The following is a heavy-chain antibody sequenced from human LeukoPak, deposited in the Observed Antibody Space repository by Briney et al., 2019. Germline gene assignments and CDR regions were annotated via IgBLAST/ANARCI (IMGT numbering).Heavy chain of an antibody. CDR1: GYTFTSYG. D-gene: IGHD2-2*01. CDR3: TYSSTSSPLYYYYGMDV. V-gene: IGHV1-18*01. Sequence: ASVKVSCKASGYTFTSYGISWVRQAPGQGLEWMGWISAYNGNTNYAQKLQGRVTMTTDTSTSTAYMELRSLRSDDTAVYYCTYSSTSSPLYYYYGMDVWGRGTTVTVSS. CDR2: ISAYNGNT. J-gene: IGHJ6*02.